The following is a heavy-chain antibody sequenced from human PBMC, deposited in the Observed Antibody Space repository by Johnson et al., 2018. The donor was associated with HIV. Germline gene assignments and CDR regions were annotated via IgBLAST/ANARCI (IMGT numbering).Heavy chain of an antibody. D-gene: IGHD6-13*01. CDR3: ALSTSWSIAFDI. Sequence: QVQLVESGGGVVQPGRSLRLSCAASGFTFSSHVMHWVRQGPGKGLEWVAVISYDGSNKYYADSVKGRFTISRDNSDNTLFLQMNSLRADDTAMYYCALSTSWSIAFDIWGQGTMVTVSS. V-gene: IGHV3-30*14. CDR1: GFTFSSHV. J-gene: IGHJ3*02. CDR2: ISYDGSNK.